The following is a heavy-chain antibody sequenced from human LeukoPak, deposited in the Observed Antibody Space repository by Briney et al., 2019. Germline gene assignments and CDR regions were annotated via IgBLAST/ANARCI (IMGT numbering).Heavy chain of an antibody. Sequence: SETLSLTCAVYGGSFSGCYWSWIRQPPGKGLEWIGEINHSGSTNYNPSLKSRVTISVDTSKNQFSLKLSSVTAADTAVYYCARGGIRGGSYHSGAFDIWGQGTMVTVSS. V-gene: IGHV4-34*01. J-gene: IGHJ3*02. CDR2: INHSGST. CDR3: ARGGIRGGSYHSGAFDI. CDR1: GGSFSGCY. D-gene: IGHD1-26*01.